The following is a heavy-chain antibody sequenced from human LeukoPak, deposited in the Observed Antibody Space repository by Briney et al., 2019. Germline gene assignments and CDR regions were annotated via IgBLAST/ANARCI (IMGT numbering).Heavy chain of an antibody. CDR1: GGSISSGDYY. V-gene: IGHV4-30-4*01. CDR3: ARLNRYCGSTSCYDY. D-gene: IGHD2-2*01. J-gene: IGHJ4*02. CDR2: MYYSGNT. Sequence: SETLSLTCTVSGGSISSGDYYWSWIRQPPGKGLEWIGYMYYSGNTYYNPSLKSRVTLSVDTSKNQFSLRLSSVTAADTAVYYCARLNRYCGSTSCYDYWGQGTLVTVSS.